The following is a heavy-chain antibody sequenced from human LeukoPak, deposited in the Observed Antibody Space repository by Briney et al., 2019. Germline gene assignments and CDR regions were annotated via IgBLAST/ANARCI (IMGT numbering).Heavy chain of an antibody. CDR3: ARDGFDAGIYFDY. J-gene: IGHJ4*02. V-gene: IGHV3-7*01. Sequence: GGSLRLSCAVSGFTFSSHWMSWVRQAPGKGLEWVANINQDGSQTYYRDSAKGRFTISRDNAKNSLYLQMDSLRVEDTAVYYCARDGFDAGIYFDYWGQGALVTVSS. CDR2: INQDGSQT. CDR1: GFTFSSHW. D-gene: IGHD3-9*01.